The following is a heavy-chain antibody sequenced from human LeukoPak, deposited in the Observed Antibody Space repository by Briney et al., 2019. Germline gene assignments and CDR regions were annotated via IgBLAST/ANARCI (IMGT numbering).Heavy chain of an antibody. CDR2: IYYSGST. Sequence: PSETLSLTCTVSGGSISSFYWSWIRQPPGKGLEWIGYIYYSGSTNYNPSLKSRVTISVDTSKNQFSLKLSSVTAADTAVYYCAREVITGNFDYWGQGTLVTVSS. CDR3: AREVITGNFDY. V-gene: IGHV4-59*01. CDR1: GGSISSFY. D-gene: IGHD1-20*01. J-gene: IGHJ4*02.